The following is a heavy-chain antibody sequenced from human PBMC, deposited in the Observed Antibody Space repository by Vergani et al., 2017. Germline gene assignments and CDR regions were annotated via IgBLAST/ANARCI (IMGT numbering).Heavy chain of an antibody. CDR1: NDSVSNTFYY. V-gene: IGHV4-39*01. J-gene: IGHJ4*02. D-gene: IGHD2-8*02. CDR2: IYYSGST. Sequence: QVQLQESGPGLVKPSETLSLTCTVSNDSVSNTFYYWGWIRQTPGKGLEWIGSIYYSGSTYYNPSLESRVTMSVDTSKSQFSLKLSSVTAADTAVYYCARALGHCTGGNCFPNYYFEYWGQGTLVTVSS. CDR3: ARALGHCTGGNCFPNYYFEY.